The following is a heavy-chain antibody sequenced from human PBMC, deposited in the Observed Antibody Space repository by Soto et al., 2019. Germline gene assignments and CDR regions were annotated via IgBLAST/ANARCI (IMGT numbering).Heavy chain of an antibody. J-gene: IGHJ5*02. V-gene: IGHV4-31*03. CDR3: ARDLNYYGPGSSRRGFDP. D-gene: IGHD3-10*01. CDR2: IYYSGST. Sequence: SETLSLTCTVSGGSISSGGYYWSWIRQHPGKGLEWIGYIYYSGSTYYNPSLKSRVTISVDTSKNQFSLKLSSVTAADTAVYYCARDLNYYGPGSSRRGFDPWGQGTLVTVS. CDR1: GGSISSGGYY.